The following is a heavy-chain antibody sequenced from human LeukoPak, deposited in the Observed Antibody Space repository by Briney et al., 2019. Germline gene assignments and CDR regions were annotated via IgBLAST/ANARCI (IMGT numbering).Heavy chain of an antibody. V-gene: IGHV3-43*01. CDR3: TKEVSYSAWVSFDS. D-gene: IGHD5-18*01. Sequence: GGSLRLSCAASGFPFDGFSMHWVRQGPGNGPEWVSLIDKDGRATFYADSVRGRFIISRDNSKNSLYLQMNSLRPDDTALYYCTKEVSYSAWVSFDSWGQGTQVTVSS. CDR1: GFPFDGFS. J-gene: IGHJ4*02. CDR2: IDKDGRAT.